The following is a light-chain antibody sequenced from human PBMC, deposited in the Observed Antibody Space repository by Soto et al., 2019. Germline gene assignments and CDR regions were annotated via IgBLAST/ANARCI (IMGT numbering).Light chain of an antibody. Sequence: DIQMTQSPSTLSASVGDRVTITCRASQSISTWLAWYQEKPGKAPKLLIYDGSSLGSGVPSRFSGSGSGTEFTLTLSTLQPEDFANYYYDRYKATFGQGTRLEIK. CDR2: DGS. J-gene: IGKJ2*01. CDR1: QSISTW. V-gene: IGKV1-5*01. CDR3: DRYKAT.